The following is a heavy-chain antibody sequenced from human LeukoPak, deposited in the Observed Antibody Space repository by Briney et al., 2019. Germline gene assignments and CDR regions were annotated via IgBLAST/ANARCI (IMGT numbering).Heavy chain of an antibody. J-gene: IGHJ4*02. CDR3: TKDAPDSGGWFFFDS. Sequence: GGSLRLSCAASGSTFSSYAMHWVRQAPGKGLEWVSTISGIDTFYADSVKGRFTISRDNSKNTLYLQMISLRAEDTAVYYCTKDAPDSGGWFFFDSWGQGTLVTVSS. CDR1: GSTFSSYA. D-gene: IGHD6-19*01. V-gene: IGHV3-23*01. CDR2: ISGIDT.